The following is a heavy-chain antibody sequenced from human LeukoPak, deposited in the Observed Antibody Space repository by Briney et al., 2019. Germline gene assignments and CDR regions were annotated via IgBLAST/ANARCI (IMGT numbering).Heavy chain of an antibody. V-gene: IGHV3-11*01. J-gene: IGHJ3*02. Sequence: GGSLRLSCAASGFTFSDYYMSWIRQAPGKGLEWVSYISSSGSTIYYADSVKGRFTISRDNAKNSLYLQMNSLRAEDTAVYYCARYSGRSYKGPWAFDIWGQGTMVTVSS. D-gene: IGHD1-26*01. CDR3: ARYSGRSYKGPWAFDI. CDR2: ISSSGSTI. CDR1: GFTFSDYY.